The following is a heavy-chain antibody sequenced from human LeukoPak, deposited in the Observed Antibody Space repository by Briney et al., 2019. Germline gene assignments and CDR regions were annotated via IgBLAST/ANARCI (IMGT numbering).Heavy chain of an antibody. J-gene: IGHJ4*02. Sequence: SQTLSLTCTVSGGSISSGSDYWNWIRQPAGKGLEWIGRVYTTGSTNYIPSLKSRLTISLDTSKNQFSLKLSSVTAADTAVYYCARGLEPRLCYFDYWGQGTLVTVSS. V-gene: IGHV4-61*02. CDR1: GGSISSGSDY. CDR2: VYTTGST. CDR3: ARGLEPRLCYFDY. D-gene: IGHD6-19*01.